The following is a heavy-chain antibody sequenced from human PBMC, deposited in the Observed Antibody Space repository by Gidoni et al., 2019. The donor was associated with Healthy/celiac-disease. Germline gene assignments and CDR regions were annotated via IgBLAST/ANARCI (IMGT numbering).Heavy chain of an antibody. CDR3: AKLQPLSVGATRGYFDY. V-gene: IGHV3-23*01. CDR2: ISGSGGST. Sequence: EVQLLESGGGLVQHGGALRLSCAATGFTFSSKSMSWVRQAPGKGLEWVSAISGSGGSTYYADSVKGRFTISRDNSKNTLYLQMNSLRAEDTAVYYCAKLQPLSVGATRGYFDYWGQGTLVTVSS. J-gene: IGHJ4*02. CDR1: GFTFSSKS. D-gene: IGHD1-26*01.